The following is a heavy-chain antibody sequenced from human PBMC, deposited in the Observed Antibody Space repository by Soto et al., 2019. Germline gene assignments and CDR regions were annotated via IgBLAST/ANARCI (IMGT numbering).Heavy chain of an antibody. D-gene: IGHD3-22*01. J-gene: IGHJ4*02. V-gene: IGHV2-5*01. CDR2: IYWNDDK. CDR3: AHRPYYYDSSGYYKDY. CDR1: GFSLSTSGVG. Sequence: QITLKESGPTLVKPTQTLTLTCTFSGFSLSTSGVGVGWIRQPPGKALEWLALIYWNDDKRYSPSLKSRLTITKDTSKNQVVLTMTNMDPVDTATYYCAHRPYYYDSSGYYKDYWGQGTLVTVSS.